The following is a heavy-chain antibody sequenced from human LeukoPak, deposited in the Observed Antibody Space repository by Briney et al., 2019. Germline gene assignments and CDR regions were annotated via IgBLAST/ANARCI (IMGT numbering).Heavy chain of an antibody. CDR2: IYYSGST. J-gene: IGHJ6*03. CDR1: GGSISSSSYY. V-gene: IGHV4-39*01. D-gene: IGHD6-13*01. CDR3: ARSPYSSSWSPHYYYYYYMDV. Sequence: PSETLSLTCTVSGGSISSSSYYWGWIRQPPGKGLEWIGSIYYSGSTYYNPSLKSRVTISVDTSKNQFSLKLSSMTAADTAVYYCARSPYSSSWSPHYYYYYYMDVWGKGTTVTVSS.